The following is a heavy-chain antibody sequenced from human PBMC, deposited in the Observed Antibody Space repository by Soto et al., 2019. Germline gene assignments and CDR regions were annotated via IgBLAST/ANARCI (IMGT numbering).Heavy chain of an antibody. Sequence: PSETLSLTCTVSGGSISSYYWSWIRQPPGKGLEWIGYIYYSGSTNYNPSLKSRVTISVDTSKNQFSLKLSSVTAADTAVYYCARGVRYFDWPYFDYWGQGTLVTVSS. J-gene: IGHJ4*02. CDR2: IYYSGST. D-gene: IGHD3-9*01. CDR1: GGSISSYY. V-gene: IGHV4-59*01. CDR3: ARGVRYFDWPYFDY.